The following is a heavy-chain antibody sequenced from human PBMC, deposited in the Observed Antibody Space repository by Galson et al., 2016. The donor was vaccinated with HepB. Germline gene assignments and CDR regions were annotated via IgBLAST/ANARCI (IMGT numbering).Heavy chain of an antibody. J-gene: IGHJ6*03. Sequence: SLRLSCAASGFSFPSYDMNWVRQAPGKGLEWVSIISYDGGNKYYADSVKGRFTISRDNSKNTLYLQMNSLRAEDTAVYYCARDGVDITWLKVLSYFYYMDDWGQGTTVTVSS. V-gene: IGHV3-30*04. CDR1: GFSFPSYD. CDR2: ISYDGGNK. CDR3: ARDGVDITWLKVLSYFYYMDD. D-gene: IGHD5-12*01.